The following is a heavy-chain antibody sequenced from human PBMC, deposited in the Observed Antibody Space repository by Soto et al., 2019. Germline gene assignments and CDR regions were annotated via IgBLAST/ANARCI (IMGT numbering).Heavy chain of an antibody. CDR3: ARVGSSGWSPDY. CDR2: IFYSGST. V-gene: IGHV4-59*11. J-gene: IGHJ4*02. D-gene: IGHD6-19*01. CDR1: GGSISGHY. Sequence: PSETLSLTCTVSGGSISGHYWIWIRQSPGKRLGWIGYIFYSGSTNYNPSLKSRVTLSVDTSKNQFSLRLTSVTAADTAVYYCARVGSSGWSPDYWGQGTLVTVSS.